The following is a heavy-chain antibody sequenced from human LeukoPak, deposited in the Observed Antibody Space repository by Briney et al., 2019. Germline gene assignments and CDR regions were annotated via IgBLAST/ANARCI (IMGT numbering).Heavy chain of an antibody. V-gene: IGHV4-61*02. CDR3: ARDRYYYDSSSYFSAFDT. CDR1: GGSIRSGSYY. D-gene: IGHD3-22*01. J-gene: IGHJ3*02. CDR2: VFTSAIISGNT. Sequence: SETLSLTCTVSGGSIRSGSYYWSWIRQPPGKGLEWIGRVFTSAIISGNTNYNPSLKSRVTMSVDSSKNQFSLKLRSVTAADTAVYYCARDRYYYDSSSYFSAFDTWGQGTMVTVSS.